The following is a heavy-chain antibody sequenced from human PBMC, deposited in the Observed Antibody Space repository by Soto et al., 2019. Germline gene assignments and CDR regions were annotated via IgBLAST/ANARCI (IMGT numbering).Heavy chain of an antibody. V-gene: IGHV3-23*01. CDR2: ITGRGAFT. CDR1: GFSFSTCA. D-gene: IGHD3-16*02. CDR3: AKDRTNRGYYGLDV. Sequence: SLRLSCTASGFSFSTCAMTWVRQAPGKGLEWVSDITGRGAFTYYADSVKGRFTISRDNSKNTMYLQMNSLRADDTGVYYCAKDRTNRGYYGLDVWGQGTTVTVSS. J-gene: IGHJ6*02.